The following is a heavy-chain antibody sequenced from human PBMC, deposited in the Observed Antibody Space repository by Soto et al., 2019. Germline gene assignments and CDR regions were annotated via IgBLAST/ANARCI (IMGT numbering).Heavy chain of an antibody. CDR2: ISAYNGNT. Sequence: ASVKVSCKASGYTFTSYGISWVRQAPGQGLEWMGWISAYNGNTNYAQKLQGRVTMTTDTSTSTAYMELRSLRSDDTAVYYCARDVEGGIEAKDNVYYYGMDVWGQGTTVTVSS. CDR3: ARDVEGGIEAKDNVYYYGMDV. J-gene: IGHJ6*02. CDR1: GYTFTSYG. D-gene: IGHD6-13*01. V-gene: IGHV1-18*04.